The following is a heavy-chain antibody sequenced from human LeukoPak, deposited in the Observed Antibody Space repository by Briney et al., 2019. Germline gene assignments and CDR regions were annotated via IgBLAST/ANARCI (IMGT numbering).Heavy chain of an antibody. CDR2: IYHSGST. V-gene: IGHV4-38-2*01. CDR1: GYSISSGYY. CDR3: ARAGLLWFGEFRPELDY. J-gene: IGHJ4*02. D-gene: IGHD3-10*01. Sequence: SETLSLTCAVSGYSISSGYYWGWIRQPPGKGLEWIGSIYHSGSTYYNPSLKSRVTISVDTSKNQFSLKLSSVTAADTAVYYCARAGLLWFGEFRPELDYWGQGTLVTVSS.